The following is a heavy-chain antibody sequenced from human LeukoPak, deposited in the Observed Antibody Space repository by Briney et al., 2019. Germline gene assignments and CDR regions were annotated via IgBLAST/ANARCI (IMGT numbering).Heavy chain of an antibody. J-gene: IGHJ6*03. V-gene: IGHV1-2*02. CDR2: IDPNSGDT. D-gene: IGHD3-10*01. Sequence: ASVKVSCKASGYTFTGYYMHWVRQAPGQGLEWMGWIDPNSGDTNYAQKFQGRVTMTRDTSISTAYMELRSLRSDDTAVYYCARERRNYYGSGSYYTSYYYMDVWGKGTTVTISS. CDR3: ARERRNYYGSGSYYTSYYYMDV. CDR1: GYTFTGYY.